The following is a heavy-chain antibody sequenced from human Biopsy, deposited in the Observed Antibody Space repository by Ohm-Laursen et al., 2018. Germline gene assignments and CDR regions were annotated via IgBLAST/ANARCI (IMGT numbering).Heavy chain of an antibody. CDR2: IYLGGTT. CDR3: GTEFTKANGWNYFDY. Sequence: SLRLSCTASGITVSGNYMTWVRQAPGKGLEWVSVIYLGGTTYYADSVKGRFTISRDNSKNMVYLQMNSLRAEDTAVYYCGTEFTKANGWNYFDYWGQGTLVTVSS. V-gene: IGHV3-53*01. CDR1: GITVSGNY. D-gene: IGHD2-15*01. J-gene: IGHJ4*02.